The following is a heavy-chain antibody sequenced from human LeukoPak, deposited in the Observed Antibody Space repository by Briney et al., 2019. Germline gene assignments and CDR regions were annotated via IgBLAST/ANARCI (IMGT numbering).Heavy chain of an antibody. Sequence: SETLSLTCAVYGGSFSGYYWSWIRQPPGKGLEWIGEINHSGSTTYNPSLKSRVTISVDTSKNQFSLKLTSVTAADTAVYYCAREDLGAETTMDYWGQGTVVTVSS. CDR2: INHSGST. CDR3: AREDLGAETTMDY. CDR1: GGSFSGYY. V-gene: IGHV4-34*01. D-gene: IGHD1-1*01. J-gene: IGHJ4*02.